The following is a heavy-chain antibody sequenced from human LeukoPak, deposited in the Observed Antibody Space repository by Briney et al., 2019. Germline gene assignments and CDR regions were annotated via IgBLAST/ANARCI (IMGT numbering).Heavy chain of an antibody. J-gene: IGHJ5*02. CDR3: ARRDYYGSGIDWFDP. D-gene: IGHD3-10*01. CDR2: IYYSGST. CDR1: GGSISSSSYY. V-gene: IGHV4-39*01. Sequence: SETLSLTCTVSGGSISSSSYYWGWIRQPPGKGLEWIGSIYYSGSTYYNPSLKSRVTISVDTSKNQFSLKLGSVTAADTAVYYCARRDYYGSGIDWFDPWGQGTLVTVSS.